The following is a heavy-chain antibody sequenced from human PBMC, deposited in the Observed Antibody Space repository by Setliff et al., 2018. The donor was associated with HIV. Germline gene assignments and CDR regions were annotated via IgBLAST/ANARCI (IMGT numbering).Heavy chain of an antibody. CDR1: GDSISSDFY. CDR2: IHHTGYI. Sequence: SETLSLTCTVSGDSISSDFYWGWIRQPPGKGLEWIGEIHHTGYINYHPSFKSRVTISLDTSRNQFSLKLRSVTAADTAVYYCARFEVTTVTTRDYWGQGTLVTVSS. J-gene: IGHJ4*02. V-gene: IGHV4-38-2*02. CDR3: ARFEVTTVTTRDY. D-gene: IGHD4-17*01.